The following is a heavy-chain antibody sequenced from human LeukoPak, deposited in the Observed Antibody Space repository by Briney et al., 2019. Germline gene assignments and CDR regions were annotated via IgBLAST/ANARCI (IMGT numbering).Heavy chain of an antibody. CDR2: IYYSGST. CDR1: GGSISGYY. J-gene: IGHJ4*02. CDR3: ARVGLARLVGATSHQFDY. Sequence: PSETLSLTCTVSGGSISGYYWSWIRQPPGKGLEWIGYIYYSGSTSYNPSLKSRVTISVDTSKNQFSLKLSSVTAADTAVYYCARVGLARLVGATSHQFDYWGQGTLVTVSS. V-gene: IGHV4-59*08. D-gene: IGHD1-26*01.